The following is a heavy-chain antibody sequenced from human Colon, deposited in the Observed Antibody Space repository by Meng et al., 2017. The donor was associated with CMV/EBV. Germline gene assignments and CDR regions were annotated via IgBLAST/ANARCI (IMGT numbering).Heavy chain of an antibody. J-gene: IGHJ5*02. D-gene: IGHD2-21*01. CDR1: GFIFSHYE. CDR3: AKDRPHILGLDP. CDR2: IRSDGGLT. V-gene: IGHV3-30*02. Sequence: GESLKISCAGSGFIFSHYEMNWVRQAPGKGLEWVAFIRSDGGLTYYADSIKGRITVSRDNSKNTVYLQMNSLTFDDTAVYYCAKDRPHILGLDPWGQGTLVTVSS.